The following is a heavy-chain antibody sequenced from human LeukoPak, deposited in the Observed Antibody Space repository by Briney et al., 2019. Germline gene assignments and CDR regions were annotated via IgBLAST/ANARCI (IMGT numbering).Heavy chain of an antibody. Sequence: GRSLRLSCAASGFTFSSYGMHWVRQAPGKGLEWVAVISYDGSNKYYADSVKGRFTISRDNSKNTLYLQMNSLRAEDTAVYYCAKDLYSYGPGRFGTDWGQGTLVTVSS. D-gene: IGHD5-18*01. CDR3: AKDLYSYGPGRFGTD. J-gene: IGHJ4*02. V-gene: IGHV3-30*18. CDR2: ISYDGSNK. CDR1: GFTFSSYG.